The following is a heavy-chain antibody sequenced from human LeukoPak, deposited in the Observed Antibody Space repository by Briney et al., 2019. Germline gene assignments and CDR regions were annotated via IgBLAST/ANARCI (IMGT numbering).Heavy chain of an antibody. CDR2: IYSGGST. CDR3: ARLLPGIAAAIDAFDI. Sequence: GGSLRLSCAASGFTVSSNYMSWVRQAPGKGLEWVSVIYSGGSTCYADSVKGRFTISRDNSKNTLYLQMNSLRAEDTAVYYCARLLPGIAAAIDAFDIWGQGTMVTVSS. D-gene: IGHD6-13*01. J-gene: IGHJ3*02. V-gene: IGHV3-66*04. CDR1: GFTVSSNY.